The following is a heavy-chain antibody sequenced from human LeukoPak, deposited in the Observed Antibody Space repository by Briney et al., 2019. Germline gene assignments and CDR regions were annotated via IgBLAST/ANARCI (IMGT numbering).Heavy chain of an antibody. J-gene: IGHJ4*02. V-gene: IGHV4-34*01. CDR3: ARGGMITFGGVIVIDSPTFDY. D-gene: IGHD3-16*02. CDR2: INHSGST. Sequence: SETLSLICAVYGGSFSGYYWRWIRQPPGKGLEWIGEINHSGSTNYNPSLKSRVTISVDTSKNQFSLKLSSVTAADTAVYYCARGGMITFGGVIVIDSPTFDYWGQGTLVTVSS. CDR1: GGSFSGYY.